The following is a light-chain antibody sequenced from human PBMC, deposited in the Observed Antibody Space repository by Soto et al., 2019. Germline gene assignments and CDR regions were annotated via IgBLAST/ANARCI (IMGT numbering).Light chain of an antibody. J-gene: IGKJ1*01. CDR2: DTS. V-gene: IGKV3-15*01. CDR1: QFVSSR. CDR3: QDYTQWPPGM. Sequence: DIVVTQSPATLSASPGERVTLSCRASQFVSSRLAWYQQRPGQVPRLLIYDTSTRAPGISARFSGSGSGPEFALTISSLQSEGFAVDYCQDYTQWPPGMFGPGTAVDIK.